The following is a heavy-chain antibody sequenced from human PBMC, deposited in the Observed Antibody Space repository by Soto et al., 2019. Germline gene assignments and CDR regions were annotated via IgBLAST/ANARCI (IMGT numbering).Heavy chain of an antibody. D-gene: IGHD1-1*01. CDR2: ISDSGATT. V-gene: IGHV3-23*01. J-gene: IGHJ6*02. CDR3: AKGAGFQRYGMDV. Sequence: PGGSLRLSCAASGFPFGENAMSWVRQAPGKGLEWVSGISDSGATTYYADSVRGRFTISRDNSKNTLYLQMNSLRAEDTAVYYCAKGAGFQRYGMDVWGQGTTVTVSS. CDR1: GFPFGENA.